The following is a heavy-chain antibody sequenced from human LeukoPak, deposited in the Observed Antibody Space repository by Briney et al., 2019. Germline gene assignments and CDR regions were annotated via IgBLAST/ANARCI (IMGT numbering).Heavy chain of an antibody. CDR3: AIHYTEDIVVGPAASPETRNNWFDP. CDR1: AYSISSGYY. D-gene: IGHD2-2*01. J-gene: IGHJ5*02. Sequence: SETLSLTCTVSAYSISSGYYWGWIWQPPGKGLEWIGSIYHSGSTYYNPSLKSRVTTSVDTSKNQFSLKLRSVTAADTALYYCAIHYTEDIVVGPAASPETRNNWFDPWGQGTLVTVSS. CDR2: IYHSGST. V-gene: IGHV4-38-2*02.